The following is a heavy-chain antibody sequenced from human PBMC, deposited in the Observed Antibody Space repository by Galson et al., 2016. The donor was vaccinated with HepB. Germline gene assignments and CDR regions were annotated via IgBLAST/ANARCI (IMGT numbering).Heavy chain of an antibody. J-gene: IGHJ4*02. CDR1: GFTIRNNG. CDR2: ITYGGGDK. D-gene: IGHD4-11*01. CDR3: AREQGYSDYRTADC. V-gene: IGHV3-33*01. Sequence: SLRLSCAASGFTIRNNGMHWVRQAPGKGLEWVAVITYGGGDKYYGDSVKGRFTISRDDSRNTLHREMNSLRVEDTAVYYCAREQGYSDYRTADCWGQGTLVTVSS.